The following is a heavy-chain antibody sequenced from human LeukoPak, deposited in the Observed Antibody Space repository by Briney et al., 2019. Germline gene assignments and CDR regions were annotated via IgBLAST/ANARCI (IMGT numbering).Heavy chain of an antibody. D-gene: IGHD2-2*01. CDR1: GFTFSDNW. Sequence: PGGSLRLSCAASGFTFSDNWMTWVRQAPGKGLEWVASINQDGGGRYYVDSVQGRFIISRDNAQNSVHLQMNSLGAEDTAVYYCATRYCSIAACRASSYKCMDDWGKGTTVIVSS. CDR2: INQDGGGR. CDR3: ATRYCSIAACRASSYKCMDD. J-gene: IGHJ6*04. V-gene: IGHV3-7*01.